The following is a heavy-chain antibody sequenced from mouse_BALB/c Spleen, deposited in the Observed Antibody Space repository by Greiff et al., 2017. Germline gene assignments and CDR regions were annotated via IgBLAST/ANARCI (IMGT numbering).Heavy chain of an antibody. D-gene: IGHD1-1*01. Sequence: VQLKESGPELVKPGASVKISCKASGYTFTDYNMHWVKQSHGKSLEWIGYIYPYNGGTGYNQKFKSKATLTVDNSSSTAYMELRSLTSEDSAVYYCAREITTVVAKGFAYWGQGTLVTVSA. V-gene: IGHV1S29*02. CDR1: GYTFTDYN. CDR3: AREITTVVAKGFAY. J-gene: IGHJ3*01. CDR2: IYPYNGGT.